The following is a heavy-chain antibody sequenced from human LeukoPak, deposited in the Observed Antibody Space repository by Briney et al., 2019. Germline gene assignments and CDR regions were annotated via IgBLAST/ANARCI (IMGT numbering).Heavy chain of an antibody. CDR2: IYYSGST. J-gene: IGHJ6*03. CDR3: ARGSDPDYYYYYMDV. V-gene: IGHV4-59*01. CDR1: GGSISSYY. Sequence: SETLSLTCTVSGGSISSYYWSWIRQPPGKGLEWIGYIYYSGSTNYNPPLKSRVTISVDTSKNQFSLKLSSVTAADTAVYYCARGSDPDYYYYYMDVWGKGTTVTVSS.